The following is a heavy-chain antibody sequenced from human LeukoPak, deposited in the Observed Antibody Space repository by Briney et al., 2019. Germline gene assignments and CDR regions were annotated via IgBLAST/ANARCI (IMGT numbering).Heavy chain of an antibody. CDR3: ARDRGGEYYFDY. D-gene: IGHD3-16*01. CDR2: IIPIFGTA. V-gene: IGHV1-69*13. Sequence: SVKVSCTASGGTFSSYAISWVRQAPGQGLEWMGGIIPIFGTANYAQKFQGRVTITADESTSTAYMELSSLRSEDTAVYYCARDRGGEYYFDYWGQGTLVTVSS. CDR1: GGTFSSYA. J-gene: IGHJ4*02.